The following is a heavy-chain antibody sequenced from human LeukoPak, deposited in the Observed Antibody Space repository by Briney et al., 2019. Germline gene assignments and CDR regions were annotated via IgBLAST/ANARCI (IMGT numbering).Heavy chain of an antibody. CDR1: GGSFSGYY. CDR3: ARNFDY. V-gene: IGHV4-34*01. CDR2: INESGSA. J-gene: IGHJ4*02. Sequence: SETLSLTCAVYGGSFSGYYWSWIRQAPGKGLEWIGDINESGSANYNPYLKSRVTISVDTAKNHLSLKLSSVTAADTAVYYCARNFDYWGQGTLVTVSS.